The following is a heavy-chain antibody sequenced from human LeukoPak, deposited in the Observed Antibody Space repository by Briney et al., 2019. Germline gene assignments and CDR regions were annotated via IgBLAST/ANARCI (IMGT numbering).Heavy chain of an antibody. CDR1: GYTFTSYY. J-gene: IGHJ1*01. Sequence: GASVKVSCKASGYTFTSYYMHWVRQAPGQGLEWMGIINPSGGSTSYAQKFQGRVTMTRDTSTSTVYMELSSLRSEDTAVYYCARVGSHIAAAGTVEYFQHWGQGTLVTVSS. CDR3: ARVGSHIAAAGTVEYFQH. V-gene: IGHV1-46*01. D-gene: IGHD6-13*01. CDR2: INPSGGST.